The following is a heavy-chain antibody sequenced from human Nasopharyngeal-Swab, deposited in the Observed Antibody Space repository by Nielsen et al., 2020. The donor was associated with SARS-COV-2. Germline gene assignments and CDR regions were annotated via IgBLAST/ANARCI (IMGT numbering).Heavy chain of an antibody. V-gene: IGHV2-26*01. Sequence: RQAPGKALEWLAHIFSNDEKSYSTSLKSRLTISKDTSKSQVVLTMTNMDPVDTATYYCARSYDFWSGYYRYYYYGTDVWGQGTTVTVSS. CDR3: ARSYDFWSGYYRYYYYGTDV. D-gene: IGHD3-3*01. CDR2: IFSNDEK. J-gene: IGHJ6*02.